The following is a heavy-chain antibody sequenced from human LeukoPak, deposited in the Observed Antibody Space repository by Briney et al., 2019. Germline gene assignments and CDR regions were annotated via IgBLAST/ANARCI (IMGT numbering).Heavy chain of an antibody. D-gene: IGHD5-12*01. CDR3: AREGRIVATMPRWFDP. CDR1: VYTFTSYA. J-gene: IGHJ5*02. CDR2: INTNTGNP. Sequence: GASVKVSCKASVYTFTSYAMNWVRQAPGQGLEWRGWINTNTGNPTYAQGFTGRFVFSFDTSVSTASLQISSLKAEDTAVYYCAREGRIVATMPRWFDPWGQGTLVTVSS. V-gene: IGHV7-4-1*02.